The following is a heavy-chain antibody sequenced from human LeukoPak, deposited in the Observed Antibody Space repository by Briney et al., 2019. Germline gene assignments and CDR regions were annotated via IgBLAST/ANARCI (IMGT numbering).Heavy chain of an antibody. CDR1: GFIFSDAW. J-gene: IGHJ4*02. CDR3: TTLIAVPGVDY. Sequence: GGSLRLSCAASGFIFSDAWMSWVRQAPGKGLEWVGRIKGKSDGGTIDYAAPVKGRFSISRDDSKNTLYLQMNSLKTEDTAIYYCTTLIAVPGVDYWGQGTLVTVSS. D-gene: IGHD6-19*01. CDR2: IKGKSDGGTI. V-gene: IGHV3-15*01.